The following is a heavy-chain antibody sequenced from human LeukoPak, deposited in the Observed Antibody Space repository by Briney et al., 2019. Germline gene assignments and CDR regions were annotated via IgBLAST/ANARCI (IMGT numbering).Heavy chain of an antibody. CDR3: TKDLRSETVAGTINIEF. V-gene: IGHV3-9*01. D-gene: IGHD6-19*01. Sequence: SLRPSCIASGFTFEASAMHWVRQAPGKGLEWVSSISWNSGSIGCADSVKGRFSFSRDNGESALYLEMNSLTHEDTAMYYCTKDLRSETVAGTINIEFWGQGARVTVSS. J-gene: IGHJ4*02. CDR2: ISWNSGSI. CDR1: GFTFEASA.